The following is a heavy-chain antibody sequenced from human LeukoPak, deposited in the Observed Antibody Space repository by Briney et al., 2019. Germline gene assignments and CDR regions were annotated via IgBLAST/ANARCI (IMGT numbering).Heavy chain of an antibody. V-gene: IGHV4-39*07. CDR1: GGSISSGGYY. Sequence: PSQTLSLTCTVSGGSISSGGYYWSWIRQPPGKGLEWIGSIYHSGSTYYNPSLKSRVTISVDTSKNQFSLKLSSVTAADTAVYYCARGLRDSSSWYRVFDYWGQGTLVTVSS. CDR2: IYHSGST. CDR3: ARGLRDSSSWYRVFDY. D-gene: IGHD6-13*01. J-gene: IGHJ4*02.